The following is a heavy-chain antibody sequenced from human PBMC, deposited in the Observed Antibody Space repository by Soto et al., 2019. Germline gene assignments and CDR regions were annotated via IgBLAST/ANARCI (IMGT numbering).Heavy chain of an antibody. J-gene: IGHJ4*02. V-gene: IGHV3-30*18. D-gene: IGHD4-17*01. CDR2: ISYDGSNK. CDR1: GFTFSSYG. Sequence: GGSLRLSCAASGFTFSSYGMHWVRQAPGKGLEWVAVISYDGSNKYYADSVKGRFTISRDNSKNTLYLQMNSLRAEDTAVYYCAKPSTVSNFDYWGQGXLVTVYS. CDR3: AKPSTVSNFDY.